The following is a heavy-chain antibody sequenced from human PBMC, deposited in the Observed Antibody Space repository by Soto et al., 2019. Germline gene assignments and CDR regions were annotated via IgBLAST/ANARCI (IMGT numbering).Heavy chain of an antibody. CDR3: ARETPFGGWYPVAFDI. D-gene: IGHD6-19*01. V-gene: IGHV3-13*01. CDR1: GFTFSSYD. Sequence: PGGSLRLSYAASGFTFSSYDMHWVLQATGKGLEWVSAIGTAGDTYYPGSVKGRFTISRENAKNSLYLQMNSLRAEDTAVYYCARETPFGGWYPVAFDIWGQGTMVTVSS. J-gene: IGHJ3*02. CDR2: IGTAGDT.